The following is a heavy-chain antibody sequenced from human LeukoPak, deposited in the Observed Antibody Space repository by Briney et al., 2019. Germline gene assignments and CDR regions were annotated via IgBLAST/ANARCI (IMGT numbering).Heavy chain of an antibody. CDR1: GFTFRSYW. V-gene: IGHV3-74*01. CDR2: IKGDGSAA. D-gene: IGHD1-14*01. J-gene: IGHJ5*02. Sequence: PGGSLRLSCAASGFTFRSYWMHWVRQAPGKGLMWVSRIKGDGSAASYADSVKGRFTISRDNAKNTLYLQMNSLRVEDMAVYYCARSDRLDPWGQGALVTVSS. CDR3: ARSDRLDP.